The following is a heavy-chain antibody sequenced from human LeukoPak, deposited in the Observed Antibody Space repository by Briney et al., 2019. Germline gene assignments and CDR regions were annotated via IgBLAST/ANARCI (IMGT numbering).Heavy chain of an antibody. J-gene: IGHJ4*02. Sequence: SETLSLTCTVSGGSISSYYWSWIRQPPGKGLERIGYIYYSGSTNYNPSLKSRVTISVDTSKNQFSLKLSSVTAADTAVYYCARGSDTAMVTLDYWGQGTLVTVSS. D-gene: IGHD5-18*01. CDR3: ARGSDTAMVTLDY. CDR1: GGSISSYY. CDR2: IYYSGST. V-gene: IGHV4-59*01.